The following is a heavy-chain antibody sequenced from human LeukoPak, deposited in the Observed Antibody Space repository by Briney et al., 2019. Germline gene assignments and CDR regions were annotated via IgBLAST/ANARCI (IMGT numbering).Heavy chain of an antibody. CDR2: ISKNGGTT. CDR3: ASPIEVVTATPSFDY. J-gene: IGHJ4*02. Sequence: QPGGSLRLSCAASGLTFSSYWMSWVRQAPGKGLEWVSGISKNGGTTYYADSVKGRFIISRDNSKNTLYMQMNSLRAEDTAVYYCASPIEVVTATPSFDYWGQGTLVTVSS. V-gene: IGHV3-23*01. CDR1: GLTFSSYW. D-gene: IGHD2-21*02.